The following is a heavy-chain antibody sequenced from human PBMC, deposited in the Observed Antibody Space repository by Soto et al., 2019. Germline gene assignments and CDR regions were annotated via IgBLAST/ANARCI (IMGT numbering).Heavy chain of an antibody. D-gene: IGHD2-2*03. V-gene: IGHV3-30-3*01. CDR3: ARDGYCSSTSCYWAFDY. CDR2: ISYDGSNK. Sequence: PGGSLRLSCAASGFTFSSYAMHWVRQAPGKGLEWVAVISYDGSNKYYADSVKGRFTISRDNSKNTLYLQMNSLRAEDTAVYYCARDGYCSSTSCYWAFDYWGQGTLVTVSS. J-gene: IGHJ4*02. CDR1: GFTFSSYA.